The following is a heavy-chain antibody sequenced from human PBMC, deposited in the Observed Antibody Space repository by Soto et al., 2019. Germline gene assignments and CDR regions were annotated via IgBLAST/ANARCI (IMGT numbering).Heavy chain of an antibody. J-gene: IGHJ4*02. Sequence: ASGKVSCKASGYTFTGYFLHWVRQAPGQGLEWMGWINPNSGDTNYAQKFQGRVTMTRDTSISTAYMELSRLSSDDTAVYYCARVKNYYDSSGPFDYWGQGTLVTVSS. D-gene: IGHD3-22*01. V-gene: IGHV1-2*02. CDR2: INPNSGDT. CDR3: ARVKNYYDSSGPFDY. CDR1: GYTFTGYF.